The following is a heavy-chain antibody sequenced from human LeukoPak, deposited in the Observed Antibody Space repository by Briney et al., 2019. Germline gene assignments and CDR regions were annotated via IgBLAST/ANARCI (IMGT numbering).Heavy chain of an antibody. CDR2: MNPNRGDT. V-gene: IGHV1-8*01. J-gene: IGHJ4*02. D-gene: IGHD2-15*01. CDR3: ARGRYCSGGSCYYFDY. CDR1: GYTFTSYD. Sequence: ASVKVSCKASGYTFTSYDIHWVRQATGQGLEWMGRMNPNRGDTDYAQKFQGRVTMTRDTSISTAYMELSSLRSEDTAVYYCARGRYCSGGSCYYFDYWGQGTLVTVSS.